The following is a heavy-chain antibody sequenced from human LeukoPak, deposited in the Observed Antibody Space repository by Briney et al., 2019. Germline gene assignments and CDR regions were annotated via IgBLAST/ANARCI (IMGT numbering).Heavy chain of an antibody. CDR1: GFTFSSYA. CDR2: ISGSGGST. J-gene: IGHJ5*02. V-gene: IGHV3-23*01. D-gene: IGHD3-10*01. CDR3: AKEVEYYYGSLGWFDP. Sequence: GGSLRLSCAASGFTFSSYAMSWVRQAPGKGLEWVSAISGSGGSTYYADSVKGRFTISRDNSKNALYLQMNSLRAEDTAVYYCAKEVEYYYGSLGWFDPWGQGTLVTVSS.